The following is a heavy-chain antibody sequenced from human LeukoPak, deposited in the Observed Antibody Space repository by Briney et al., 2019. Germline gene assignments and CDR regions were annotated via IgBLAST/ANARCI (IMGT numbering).Heavy chain of an antibody. CDR3: AKVITAGWQKDDLDI. Sequence: GSLRLSCAASGFTFSSNAMNWVRQAPGKGLEWVSAISGSGGSTYYADSVKGRFTISRDNSKNTLYLQMNNLGAEDTALYYCAKVITAGWQKDDLDIWGRGTMVTVSS. D-gene: IGHD3-22*01. J-gene: IGHJ3*02. V-gene: IGHV3-23*01. CDR1: GFTFSSNA. CDR2: ISGSGGST.